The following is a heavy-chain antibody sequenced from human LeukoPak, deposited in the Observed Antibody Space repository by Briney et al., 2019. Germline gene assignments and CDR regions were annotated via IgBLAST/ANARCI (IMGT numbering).Heavy chain of an antibody. CDR1: GFTVSSNY. D-gene: IGHD2/OR15-2a*01. CDR2: IYSGGTT. V-gene: IGHV3-53*01. CDR3: ARRLYIVRGAFDI. J-gene: IGHJ3*02. Sequence: PGGSLRLSCAASGFTVSSNYINWVRQAPGKGLEWVSLIYSGGTTYYADSVKGRFTISRDNSKNTVHLQMNNLRAEDTAMYFRARRLYIVRGAFDIWGQGTMVTVSS.